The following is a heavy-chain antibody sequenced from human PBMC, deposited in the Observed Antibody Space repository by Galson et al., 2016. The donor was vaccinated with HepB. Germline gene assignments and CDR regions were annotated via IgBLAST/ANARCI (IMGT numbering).Heavy chain of an antibody. CDR3: AHRPSYSSGFTPLFDF. CDR1: GFSLGTSALG. Sequence: PPLVKPTQTLTLTCTFSGFSLGTSALGVGWIRQPPGTPLELPAPIYWNDDTRYRPPRKSRLTITKDTSKNHVVLTVPNMDPVDTATYYCAHRPSYSSGFTPLFDFWGQGTLVTVSS. J-gene: IGHJ4*02. D-gene: IGHD6-19*01. CDR2: IYWNDDT. V-gene: IGHV2-5*01.